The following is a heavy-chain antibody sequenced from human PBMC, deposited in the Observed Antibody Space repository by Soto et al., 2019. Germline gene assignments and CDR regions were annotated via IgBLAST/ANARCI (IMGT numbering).Heavy chain of an antibody. V-gene: IGHV1-69*01. D-gene: IGHD2-15*01. CDR3: ARKSGRDCHSGGGCFSLDV. J-gene: IGHJ4*02. CDR1: GETLNSNP. Sequence: QVQLVQSGAEVKKPGSSLKVSCKVFGETLNSNPIGWVRQAPGQGLEWVGGIVPLSDRTNYAQELQGRVTVTADGSTSTVDMELSNLKSDDTAVYYCARKSGRDCHSGGGCFSLDVWGQGRRITVSS. CDR2: IVPLSDRT.